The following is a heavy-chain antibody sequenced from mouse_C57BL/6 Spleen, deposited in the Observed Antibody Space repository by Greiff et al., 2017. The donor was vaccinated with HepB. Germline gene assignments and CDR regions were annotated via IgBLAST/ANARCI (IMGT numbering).Heavy chain of an antibody. CDR1: GFTFSSYG. J-gene: IGHJ2*01. V-gene: IGHV5-6*01. Sequence: EVNVVESGGDLVKPGGSLTLSCAASGFTFSSYGMSWVRQTPDKRLEWVATISSGGSYTYYPDSVKGRFTISRDNAKNTLYLQMSSLKSEDTAMYYCARHEGAYYFDYWGQGTTLTVSS. CDR2: ISSGGSYT. CDR3: ARHEGAYYFDY.